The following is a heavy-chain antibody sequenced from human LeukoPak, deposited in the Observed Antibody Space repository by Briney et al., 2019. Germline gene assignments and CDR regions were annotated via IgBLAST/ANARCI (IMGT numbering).Heavy chain of an antibody. CDR2: INPNSGGT. Sequence: APVKVSCKASGYTFTGYYMHWVRQAPGQGLQWMGWINPNSGGTNYAQKFQGRVTMTRDTSISTAYMELSRLRSDDTGVYYCARVAVAGRRNENWFDPWGQGTLVTVSS. J-gene: IGHJ5*02. D-gene: IGHD6-19*01. CDR1: GYTFTGYY. CDR3: ARVAVAGRRNENWFDP. V-gene: IGHV1-2*02.